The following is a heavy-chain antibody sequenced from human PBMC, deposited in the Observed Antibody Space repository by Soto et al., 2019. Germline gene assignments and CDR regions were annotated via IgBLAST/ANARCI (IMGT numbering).Heavy chain of an antibody. CDR1: GFTFSSYA. J-gene: IGHJ6*02. Sequence: VQLVESGGGVVQPGRSLRLSCAASGFTFSSYAMHWVRQAPGKGLEWVAVISYDGSNKYYADSVKGRFTISRDNSKNTLYLQMNSLRAEDTAVYYCARAATAMGVKDSMDVWGQGTTVTVSS. CDR2: ISYDGSNK. V-gene: IGHV3-30-3*01. CDR3: ARAATAMGVKDSMDV. D-gene: IGHD5-18*01.